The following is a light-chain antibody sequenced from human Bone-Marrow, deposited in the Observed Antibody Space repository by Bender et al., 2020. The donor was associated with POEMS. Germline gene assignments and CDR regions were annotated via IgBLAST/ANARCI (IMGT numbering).Light chain of an antibody. CDR1: DSNFGGNN. CDR2: SNY. Sequence: QSVLTQPPSASGTPGQSVIISCSGTDSNFGGNNVNWYQHLPGTAPRLVVYSNYQRPSGVPDRLSGSKSGTMASLTISGLQAEDEADYYCCSYAGSSYVFGIGTTVTVL. J-gene: IGLJ1*01. CDR3: CSYAGSSYV. V-gene: IGLV1-44*01.